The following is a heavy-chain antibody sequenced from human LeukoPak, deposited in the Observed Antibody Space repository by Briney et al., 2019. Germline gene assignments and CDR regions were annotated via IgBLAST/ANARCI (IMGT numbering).Heavy chain of an antibody. D-gene: IGHD3-10*01. J-gene: IGHJ6*03. CDR1: GYTFTSYD. Sequence: ASVKVSCKASGYTFTSYDINWVRQATGQGLEWMGWMNPNSGNTGHAQKFQGRVTMTRNTSISTAYMELSSLRSEDTAVYYCARDRGGHYYYYYYMDVWGKGTTVTVSS. CDR3: ARDRGGHYYYYYYMDV. CDR2: MNPNSGNT. V-gene: IGHV1-8*01.